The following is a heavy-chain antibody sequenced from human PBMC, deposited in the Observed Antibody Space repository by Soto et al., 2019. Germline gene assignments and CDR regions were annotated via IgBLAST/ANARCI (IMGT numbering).Heavy chain of an antibody. CDR2: IYHSGST. CDR1: GGSISSSNW. Sequence: SETLSLTCAVSGGSISSSNWWSWVRQPPGKGLEWIGEIYHSGSTNYNPSLKSRVTISVDKSKNQFSLKLSSVTAADTAVYYFARKDTAMAGVQSFYFQHWGQGTLVTVSS. D-gene: IGHD5-18*01. CDR3: ARKDTAMAGVQSFYFQH. J-gene: IGHJ1*01. V-gene: IGHV4-4*02.